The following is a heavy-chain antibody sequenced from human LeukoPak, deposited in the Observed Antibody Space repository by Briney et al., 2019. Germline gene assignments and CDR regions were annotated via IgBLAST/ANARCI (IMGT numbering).Heavy chain of an antibody. CDR3: ARAGQEWFGELGFDQ. CDR2: ISSTSSSYI. D-gene: IGHD3-10*01. V-gene: IGHV3-21*01. CDR1: GFTFLSYS. Sequence: GGSLRLSCAASGFTFLSYSMNWVRQAPGKGLEWVSSISSTSSSYIYYADSVKGRFTISRDNAKNSLYLQTNSLRAEDTAVYYCARAGQEWFGELGFDQWGQGTLVIVSS. J-gene: IGHJ4*02.